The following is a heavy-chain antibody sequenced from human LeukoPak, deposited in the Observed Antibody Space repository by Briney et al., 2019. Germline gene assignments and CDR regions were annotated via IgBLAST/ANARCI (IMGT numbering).Heavy chain of an antibody. CDR2: ISSSSSYI. J-gene: IGHJ4*02. Sequence: GGSLRLSCAASGFTFSSYSMNWVRQAPGEGLEWVSSISSSSSYIYYADSVKGRFTISGDNAKNSLYLQMNSLRAEDTAVYYCARAAGYGSYSEDFDYWGQGTLVTVSS. V-gene: IGHV3-21*01. CDR3: ARAAGYGSYSEDFDY. D-gene: IGHD1-26*01. CDR1: GFTFSSYS.